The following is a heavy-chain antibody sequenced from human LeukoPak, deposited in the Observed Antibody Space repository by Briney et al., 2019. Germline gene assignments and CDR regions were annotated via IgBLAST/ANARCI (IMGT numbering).Heavy chain of an antibody. CDR1: GGSISSSSYY. CDR3: ARGPSIVGATHELDY. CDR2: IYYSGST. Sequence: SETLSLTCTVSGGSISSSSYYWGWLRQPPGKGLEWIGSIYYSGSTYYNPSLKSRVTISVVTSKNQFSLKLSSVTAADTAVYYCARGPSIVGATHELDYWGQGTLVTVSS. D-gene: IGHD1-26*01. V-gene: IGHV4-39*01. J-gene: IGHJ4*02.